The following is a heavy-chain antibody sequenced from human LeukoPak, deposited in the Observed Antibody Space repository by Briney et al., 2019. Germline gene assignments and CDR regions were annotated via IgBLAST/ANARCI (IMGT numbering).Heavy chain of an antibody. CDR1: GFSLSTFW. V-gene: IGHV3-74*01. Sequence: PGGSLRLSCAASGFSLSTFWMHWVRQAPGKGQAWVSRIDYDGITTTYADSVKGRFTISRDNAKNTLYLQMNSLRAEDTAVYYCTHLGWFDPWGQGTLVTVSS. CDR2: IDYDGITT. J-gene: IGHJ5*02. CDR3: THLGWFDP.